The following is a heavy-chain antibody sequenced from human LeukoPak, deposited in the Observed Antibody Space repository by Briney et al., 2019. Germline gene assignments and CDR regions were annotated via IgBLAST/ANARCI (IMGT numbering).Heavy chain of an antibody. D-gene: IGHD3-22*01. J-gene: IGHJ4*02. CDR2: IYYTGST. CDR3: ASSYFYDGPRYFDY. V-gene: IGHV4-59*08. CDR1: GGSITSYY. Sequence: PSETLSLTCTVSGGSITSYYWAWIRQPPGKGLEYIGYIYYTGSTNSNPSLKSRVTISLDMSKNQFSLKLNSVTAADTAMYHCASSYFYDGPRYFDYWGLGTLVTVSS.